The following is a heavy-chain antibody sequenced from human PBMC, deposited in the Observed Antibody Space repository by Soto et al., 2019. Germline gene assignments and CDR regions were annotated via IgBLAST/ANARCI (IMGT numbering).Heavy chain of an antibody. CDR3: VRRHVSATGIDWFDP. D-gene: IGHD6-13*01. CDR1: GYTFTSYG. J-gene: IGHJ5*02. Sequence: ASVKVSCKASGYTFTSYGIHWVRQAPGQRLEWMGWINAANGDTKYSPKFQGRVTITRDTSASTAYMELSSQRSEDTAVYYCVRRHVSATGIDWFDPWGQGTLVTVSS. CDR2: INAANGDT. V-gene: IGHV1-3*01.